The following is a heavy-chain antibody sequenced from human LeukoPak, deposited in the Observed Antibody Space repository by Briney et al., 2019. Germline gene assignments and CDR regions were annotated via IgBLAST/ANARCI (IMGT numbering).Heavy chain of an antibody. CDR1: GYTFTGYY. CDR3: ARGPPPVAKVATVLNY. Sequence: ASVKVSCKASGYTFTGYYMHWVRQAPGQGLEWMGWISPNSGGTNYAHNFQGRVTMTRDTSISTGYVELRSLRYDDTAIYYCARGPPPVAKVATVLNYWGQGTLVTVSS. CDR2: ISPNSGGT. J-gene: IGHJ4*02. V-gene: IGHV1-2*02. D-gene: IGHD2-2*01.